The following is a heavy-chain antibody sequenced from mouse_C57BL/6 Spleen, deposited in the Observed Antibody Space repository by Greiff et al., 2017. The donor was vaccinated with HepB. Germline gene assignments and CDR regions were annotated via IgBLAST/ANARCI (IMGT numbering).Heavy chain of an antibody. CDR3: ARPLDYDGSSYWYFDV. V-gene: IGHV1-61*01. Sequence: QVQLQQPGAELVRPGSSVKLSCKASGYTFTSYWMDWVKQRPGQGLEWIGNISPSDSETHYNQKFKDKATLTVDKSSSTAYMQLSSLTSEDSAVYDCARPLDYDGSSYWYFDVWGTGTTVTVSS. CDR2: ISPSDSET. CDR1: GYTFTSYW. J-gene: IGHJ1*03. D-gene: IGHD1-1*01.